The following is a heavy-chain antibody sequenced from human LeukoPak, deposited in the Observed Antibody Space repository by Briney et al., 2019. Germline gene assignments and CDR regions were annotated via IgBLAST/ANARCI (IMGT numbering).Heavy chain of an antibody. V-gene: IGHV1-24*01. CDR3: ATGTLQYLEWLFDAYDI. Sequence: ASVKVSCTVSGHTLAELSIQWVRQAPGQGLEWMGGFDPDDEKTIYAQRFEDRVTMSEDTSTDTAYMELSSLTSEDTAVYYCATGTLQYLEWLFDAYDIWGQGTMVTVSS. CDR1: GHTLAELS. J-gene: IGHJ3*02. CDR2: FDPDDEKT. D-gene: IGHD3-3*01.